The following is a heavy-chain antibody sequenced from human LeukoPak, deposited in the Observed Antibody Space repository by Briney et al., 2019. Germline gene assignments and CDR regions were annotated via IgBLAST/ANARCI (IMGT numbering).Heavy chain of an antibody. CDR3: AREEEVVVTSLDY. V-gene: IGHV3-30*01. D-gene: IGHD3-22*01. CDR2: ISYDGSNK. CDR1: GFTFSSYA. J-gene: IGHJ4*02. Sequence: GRSLRLSCAASGFTFSSYAMHWVRQAPGQGLEWVAVISYDGSNKYYADSVKGRFTISRDNSKNTLYLQMNSLRAEDTAVYYCAREEEVVVTSLDYWGQGTLVTVSS.